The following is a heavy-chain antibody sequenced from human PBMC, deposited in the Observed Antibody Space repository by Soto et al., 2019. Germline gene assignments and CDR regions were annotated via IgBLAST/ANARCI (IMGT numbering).Heavy chain of an antibody. J-gene: IGHJ4*02. D-gene: IGHD3-10*01. CDR3: AREPSQYYYGSGSPDY. CDR1: GYTFTSYG. CDR2: IIANIGNA. Sequence: ASVKVSCKASGYTFTSYGISWVRQAPGQGLEWMGRIIANIGNANYAQKFQGRVTITADKSTSTAYMELSSLRSEDTAVYYCAREPSQYYYGSGSPDYWGQGTLVTVSS. V-gene: IGHV1-69*04.